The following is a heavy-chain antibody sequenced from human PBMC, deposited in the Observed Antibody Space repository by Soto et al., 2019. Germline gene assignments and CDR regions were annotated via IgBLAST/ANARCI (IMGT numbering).Heavy chain of an antibody. CDR1: SGSITSSNW. CDR3: AGVAVAGTSPAY. V-gene: IGHV4-4*02. CDR2: IYHSGST. D-gene: IGHD6-19*01. J-gene: IGHJ4*02. Sequence: QVQLQESGPGLVKPSGTLSLTCAVSSGSITSSNWWSWVRQPPGKGLEWIGEIYHSGSTNYNPSLKSRVTISVEKSKNVFSLKLSSVTATDTAMYYGAGVAVAGTSPAYWGQGTLVTVSS.